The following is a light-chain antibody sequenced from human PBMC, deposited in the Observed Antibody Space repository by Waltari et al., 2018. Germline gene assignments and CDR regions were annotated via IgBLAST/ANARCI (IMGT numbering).Light chain of an antibody. J-gene: IGLJ2*01. Sequence: QSVLTQPPSVSAAPGQKVTISCSGSRSAIGNNYVSWYQQLPGTAPKLLIYDNNKRPSGIPDRFSGSKSGTSATLGITGLQTGDEAVYYCGTWDSSLSAGVVFGGGTKLTVL. CDR1: RSAIGNNY. V-gene: IGLV1-51*01. CDR2: DNN. CDR3: GTWDSSLSAGVV.